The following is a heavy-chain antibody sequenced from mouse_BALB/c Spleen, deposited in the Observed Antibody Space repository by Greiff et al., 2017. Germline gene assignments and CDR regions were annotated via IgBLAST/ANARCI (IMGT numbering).Heavy chain of an antibody. CDR3: ANGYTWFAY. J-gene: IGHJ3*01. CDR1: GFNIKDTY. D-gene: IGHD2-2*01. V-gene: IGHV14-3*02. Sequence: EVQLHQSGAELVKPGASVKLSCTASGFNIKDTYMHWVKQRPEQGLEWIGRIDPANGNTKYDPKFQGKATITADTSSNTAYLQLSSLTSEDTAVYYCANGYTWFAYWGQGTLVTVSA. CDR2: IDPANGNT.